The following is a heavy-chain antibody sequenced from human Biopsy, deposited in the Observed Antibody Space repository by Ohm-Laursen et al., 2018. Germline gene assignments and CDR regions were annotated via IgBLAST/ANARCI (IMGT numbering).Heavy chain of an antibody. CDR2: ISANSGNT. Sequence: ASVKVSCKASGYTLAGFGVGWVRQAPGQGLEWMGWISANSGNTNYAQKFQGRVTMTADTSTSTAYTELRSLTSDDTAIYYCARGMAVAVTLYYFDYWGQGSLLTVSS. CDR1: GYTLAGFG. D-gene: IGHD6-19*01. J-gene: IGHJ4*02. CDR3: ARGMAVAVTLYYFDY. V-gene: IGHV1-18*01.